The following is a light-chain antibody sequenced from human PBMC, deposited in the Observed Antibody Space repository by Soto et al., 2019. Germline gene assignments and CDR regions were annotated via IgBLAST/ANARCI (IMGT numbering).Light chain of an antibody. CDR2: AAS. J-gene: IGKJ3*01. CDR1: QDIRNF. V-gene: IGKV1-27*01. Sequence: DIQMTQSPTSLSASVGDRVTITCRASQDIRNFVAWYQQKPGKAPKLLIYAASTLQSGVPSRFSGSGSGTDFTHTINILQPEDVATYSCQKYCSVPVFGPGTKVEIK. CDR3: QKYCSVPV.